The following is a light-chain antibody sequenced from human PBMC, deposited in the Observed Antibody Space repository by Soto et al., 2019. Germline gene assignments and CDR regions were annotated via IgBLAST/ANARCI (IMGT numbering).Light chain of an antibody. V-gene: IGKV3-11*01. CDR1: QRIGGY. J-gene: IGKJ1*01. Sequence: EIVFTQSPATLSFSPGERATLSCRASQRIGGYLGWYQQKPGQAPRLLIYDASNRATGIPVRFSGSGSGTDYTLTITNLEPEDFAIYYCQQRSNWPWTFGQGTKVDIK. CDR3: QQRSNWPWT. CDR2: DAS.